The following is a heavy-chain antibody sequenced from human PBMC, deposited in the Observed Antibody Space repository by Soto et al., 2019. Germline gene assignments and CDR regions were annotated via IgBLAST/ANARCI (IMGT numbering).Heavy chain of an antibody. Sequence: GGSLRLSCAASGFTFSGSAMHWVRQASGKGLEWVGRIRSKANSYATAYAASVKGRFTISRDDSKNTAYLQMNSLKTEDTAVYYCTRGSVLDDYGDYEVRYWGQGTLVTVSS. J-gene: IGHJ4*02. CDR2: IRSKANSYAT. CDR3: TRGSVLDDYGDYEVRY. D-gene: IGHD4-17*01. V-gene: IGHV3-73*01. CDR1: GFTFSGSA.